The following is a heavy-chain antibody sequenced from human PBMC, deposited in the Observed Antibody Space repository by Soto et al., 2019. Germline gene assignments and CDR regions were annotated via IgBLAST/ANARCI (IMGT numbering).Heavy chain of an antibody. J-gene: IGHJ4*02. V-gene: IGHV3-9*01. CDR3: AKDKGGVPAAPDY. D-gene: IGHD2-2*01. CDR2: ISWNSGSI. CDR1: GFTFDDYA. Sequence: GGSLRLSCAASGFTFDDYAMHWVRQAPGKGLEWVSGISWNSGSIGYAGSVKGRLTISRDNAKNSLYLQMNSLRAEDTALYYCAKDKGGVPAAPDYWGQGTLVTVSS.